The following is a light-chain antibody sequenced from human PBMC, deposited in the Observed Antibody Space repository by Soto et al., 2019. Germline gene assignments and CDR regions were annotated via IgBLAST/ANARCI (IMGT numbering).Light chain of an antibody. V-gene: IGKV3-20*01. CDR1: QSVSSSY. J-gene: IGKJ1*01. CDR2: GAS. CDR3: QQYGSSPRT. Sequence: VLTQSPGTLFLSPGERATLSCRAIQSVSSSYLAWYQQKPGQAPRLRIYGASSRATGIPDRFSGSGSGTDFTLTISRLEPEDFAVYYCQQYGSSPRTLGQGTKVDIK.